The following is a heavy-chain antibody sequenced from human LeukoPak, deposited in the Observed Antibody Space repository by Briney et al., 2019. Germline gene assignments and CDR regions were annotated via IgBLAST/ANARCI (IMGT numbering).Heavy chain of an antibody. V-gene: IGHV3-74*01. CDR1: GFTFSSYW. Sequence: PGGSLRLSCAASGFTFSSYWMHWVRQAPGKGLVWVSRINNDGSSTTYADSVQGRFTISRDNAKNTLYLQMNSLRAEDTAVYYCAKGSRGFDPWGQGTLVTVSS. CDR3: AKGSRGFDP. CDR2: INNDGSST. J-gene: IGHJ5*02.